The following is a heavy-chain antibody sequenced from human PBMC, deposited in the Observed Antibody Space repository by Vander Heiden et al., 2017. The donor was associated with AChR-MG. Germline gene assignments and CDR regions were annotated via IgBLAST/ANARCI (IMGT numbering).Heavy chain of an antibody. CDR3: ARDRYTMIGVAGGWYFDL. J-gene: IGHJ2*01. Sequence: QVQLVQSGAEVKKPGASGKVSCKASGYTFTSYGISWVRQAPGQGLEWMGWISAYNGNTNYAQKLQGRVTMTTDTSTSTAYMELRSLRSDETAVYYCARDRYTMIGVAGGWYFDLWGRGTLVTVSS. V-gene: IGHV1-18*01. D-gene: IGHD3-22*01. CDR2: ISAYNGNT. CDR1: GYTFTSYG.